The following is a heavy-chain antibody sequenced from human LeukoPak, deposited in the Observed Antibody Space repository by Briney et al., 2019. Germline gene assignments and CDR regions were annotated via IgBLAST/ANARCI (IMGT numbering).Heavy chain of an antibody. J-gene: IGHJ4*02. CDR3: ARELTTGWTGFDC. Sequence: SETLSLTCTVSDGSMSDYYWSWIRQPAGKGLEWIGHIYSSGSTNYNPSLKSRVAMSADKSKSQFSLKLSSLTAADTAVYYCARELTTGWTGFDCWGQGTLVTVSS. D-gene: IGHD6-19*01. V-gene: IGHV4-4*07. CDR2: IYSSGST. CDR1: DGSMSDYY.